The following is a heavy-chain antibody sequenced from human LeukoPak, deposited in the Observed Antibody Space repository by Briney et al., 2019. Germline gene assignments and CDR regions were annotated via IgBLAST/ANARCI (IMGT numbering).Heavy chain of an antibody. CDR2: INPNSGGT. Sequence: GASVKVSCKASGGTFSSYAISWVRQAPGQGLEWMGWINPNSGGTNHAQKFQGRVTMTRDTSISTAYMELSRLRSDDTAVYYCARDGDSSSWDTYFDYWGQGTLVTVSS. J-gene: IGHJ4*02. CDR1: GGTFSSYA. V-gene: IGHV1-2*02. D-gene: IGHD6-13*01. CDR3: ARDGDSSSWDTYFDY.